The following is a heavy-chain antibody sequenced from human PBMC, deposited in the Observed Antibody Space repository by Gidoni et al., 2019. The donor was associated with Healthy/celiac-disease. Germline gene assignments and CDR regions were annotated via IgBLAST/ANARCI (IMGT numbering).Heavy chain of an antibody. V-gene: IGHV1-58*01. CDR3: AADNGSPSSFYGMDV. D-gene: IGHD2-8*01. CDR1: GFTFTSPA. Sequence: HMQLVQSGPEVKKPGTSVQVSCKASGFTFTSPAVQWVRQARGQRLAWIGWIVVGSGNTNYAQKFQERVTITRDMSTSTAYMELSSLRSEDTAVYYCAADNGSPSSFYGMDVWGQGTTVTVSS. J-gene: IGHJ6*02. CDR2: IVVGSGNT.